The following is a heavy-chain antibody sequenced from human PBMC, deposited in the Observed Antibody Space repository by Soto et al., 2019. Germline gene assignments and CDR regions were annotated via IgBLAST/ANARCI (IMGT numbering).Heavy chain of an antibody. Sequence: QLQLLESGPGLVKPSETLSLTCSVSGGSISSGPYSWGWIRQPPGKGLEWIGTFHYSGRTYYNPSLEGRVTISVDTSKNQFSLTVSSVTAADTAVFYCARLAGYCSGNSCYGYYGMDVWGQGTTVTVSS. J-gene: IGHJ6*02. CDR3: ARLAGYCSGNSCYGYYGMDV. CDR2: FHYSGRT. V-gene: IGHV4-39*01. D-gene: IGHD2-2*01. CDR1: GGSISSGPYS.